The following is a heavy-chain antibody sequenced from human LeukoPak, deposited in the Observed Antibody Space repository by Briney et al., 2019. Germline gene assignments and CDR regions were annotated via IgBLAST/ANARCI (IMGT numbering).Heavy chain of an antibody. CDR1: GGSISSYY. V-gene: IGHV4-4*07. J-gene: IGHJ4*02. CDR3: ARGRTAMVTN. D-gene: IGHD5-18*01. CDR2: IYSRGST. Sequence: PSETLSLTCTVSGGSISSYYWSWIRQPAWKGLEWIGRIYSRGSTNYNPSLKSRVTMSVDTSKNQFSLKLSSVTAADTAAYYCARGRTAMVTNWGQRTLVTVSS.